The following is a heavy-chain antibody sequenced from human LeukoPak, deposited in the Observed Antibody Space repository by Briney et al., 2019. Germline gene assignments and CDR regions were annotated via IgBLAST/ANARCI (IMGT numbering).Heavy chain of an antibody. D-gene: IGHD4-23*01. J-gene: IGHJ2*01. CDR2: IYPGDSDT. Sequence: GESLKISCKGSGYSFTRNWIGWVRQMPGKGLEWMAIIYPGDSDTRYSPSFRGQVTISADKSINTAYLQWSSLKASDTAMYYCARRVVNNRNWYFDLWGRGTLVTVSS. CDR3: ARRVVNNRNWYFDL. V-gene: IGHV5-51*01. CDR1: GYSFTRNW.